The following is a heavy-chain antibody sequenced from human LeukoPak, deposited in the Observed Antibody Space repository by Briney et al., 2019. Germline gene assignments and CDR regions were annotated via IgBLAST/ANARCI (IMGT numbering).Heavy chain of an antibody. D-gene: IGHD3-10*01. CDR2: IYHSGST. CDR1: GGSISSSNW. J-gene: IGHJ3*02. V-gene: IGHV4-4*02. CDR3: AKTYYYGSGSNDAFDI. Sequence: PSETLSLTCAVSGGSISSSNWWSWVRQPPGKGLEWIGEIYHSGSTNYNPSLKSRVTISVDKSKNQFSLKQSSVTAADTAVYYCAKTYYYGSGSNDAFDIWGQGTMVTVSS.